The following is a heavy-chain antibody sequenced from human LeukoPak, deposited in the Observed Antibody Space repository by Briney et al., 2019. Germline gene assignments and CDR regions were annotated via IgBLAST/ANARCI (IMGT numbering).Heavy chain of an antibody. CDR3: GGKVDR. CDR2: INAGDRST. J-gene: IGHJ5*02. D-gene: IGHD6-19*01. CDR1: GFTFSSYW. Sequence: GGSLRLSCAASGFTFSSYWMSWVRQAPGKGLQWVSGINAGDRSTYYAESVKGRFTISRDNSKNTLYLQMNSLRAEDTAVSVAGGKVDRWGQGTLVTVSS. V-gene: IGHV3-23*01.